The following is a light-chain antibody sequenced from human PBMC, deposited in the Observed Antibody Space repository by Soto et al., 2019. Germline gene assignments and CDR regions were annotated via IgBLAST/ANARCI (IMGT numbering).Light chain of an antibody. CDR3: QQCYSAPYT. CDR2: WAS. Sequence: DIVMTQSPDSLAVSLGERATINCKSSQSVLSSSNNKNYLAWYQQKPGQPPKLLIHWASTRESGVPDRFSVSGSGTDFTLTISSLQAEDVAVYFCQQCYSAPYTFGQGTKLEMK. CDR1: QSVLSSSNNKNY. J-gene: IGKJ2*01. V-gene: IGKV4-1*01.